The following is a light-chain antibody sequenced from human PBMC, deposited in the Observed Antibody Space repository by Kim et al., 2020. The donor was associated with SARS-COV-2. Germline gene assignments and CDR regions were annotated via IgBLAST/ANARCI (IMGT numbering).Light chain of an antibody. CDR1: NIGSKQ. J-gene: IGLJ2*01. Sequence: VALGQTARSTCGGNNIGSKQVHWYQQEAGQAPVLVIDRDSNRPAGIPERFAGSNSGNTATLTISRAQAGDEADYYCQVWDSSTGVVFGGGTQLTVL. CDR3: QVWDSSTGVV. CDR2: RDS. V-gene: IGLV3-9*01.